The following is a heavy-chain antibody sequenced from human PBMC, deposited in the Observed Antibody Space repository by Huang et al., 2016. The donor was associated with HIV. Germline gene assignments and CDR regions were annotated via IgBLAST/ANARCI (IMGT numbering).Heavy chain of an antibody. CDR3: ARRMAGWDDVFDM. Sequence: QVQLVESGGGLVKPGGSLRLSCAASGLVFSDHYMNWIRQAPGKGIEWISYIRLSGTTIRYADSVKGRFTISRDNAKKSLFLEMNSLRVEDTAVYYCARRMAGWDDVFDMWGQGTMVTVSS. J-gene: IGHJ3*02. V-gene: IGHV3-11*01. CDR2: IRLSGTTI. D-gene: IGHD6-19*01. CDR1: GLVFSDHY.